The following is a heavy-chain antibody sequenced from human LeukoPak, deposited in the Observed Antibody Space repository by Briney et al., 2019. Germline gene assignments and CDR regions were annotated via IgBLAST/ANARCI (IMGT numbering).Heavy chain of an antibody. J-gene: IGHJ5*02. D-gene: IGHD3-3*01. Sequence: PSETLSLTCTVSGGSISSSSYYWGWIRQPPGKGLEWIGSIYYSGSTYYNPSLKSRVTISVDTSKNQFYLKLSSVAAAATAVYYCARDLTSTYNWFDPWGQGTLVTVSS. V-gene: IGHV4-39*01. CDR2: IYYSGST. CDR1: GGSISSSSYY. CDR3: ARDLTSTYNWFDP.